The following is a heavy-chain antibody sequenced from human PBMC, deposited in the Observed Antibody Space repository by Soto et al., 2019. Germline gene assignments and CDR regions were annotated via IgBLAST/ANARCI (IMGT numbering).Heavy chain of an antibody. CDR3: ARERGGAIIVGVTGTFDV. CDR1: GGTFSSYA. D-gene: IGHD3-22*01. CDR2: IIAILGKA. Sequence: QVPLVQSGAEVKKPGSSVKVSCKASGGTFSSYAISWVRQAPGQGLEWMGGIIAILGKANYAEKFQGRVTITADESTSTAYMELSSLRSEDTAVYYCARERGGAIIVGVTGTFDVWGQGTLVTVSS. V-gene: IGHV1-69*01. J-gene: IGHJ3*01.